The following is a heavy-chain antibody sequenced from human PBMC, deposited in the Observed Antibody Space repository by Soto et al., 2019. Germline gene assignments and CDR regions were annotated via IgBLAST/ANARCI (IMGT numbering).Heavy chain of an antibody. CDR1: GFTFSSYG. D-gene: IGHD6-19*01. CDR3: ARDVSGCQFDY. J-gene: IGHJ4*02. V-gene: IGHV3-33*01. CDR2: IWYDGSNK. Sequence: GGSLRLSCAASGFTFSSYGMHWVRQAPGKGLEWVAVIWYDGSNKYYADSVKGRFTISRDNSKNTLYLQMNSLRAEDTAVYYCARDVSGCQFDYWGQGTLVTVSS.